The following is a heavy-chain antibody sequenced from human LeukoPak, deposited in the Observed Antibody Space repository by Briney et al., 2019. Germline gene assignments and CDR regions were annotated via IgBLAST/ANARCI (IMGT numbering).Heavy chain of an antibody. Sequence: ASVKVSCKASGYTFTSYDINWARQATGQGLEWMGWMNPNSGNTGYAQKFQGRVTMTRNTSISTAYMELSSLRSEDTAVYYCARGGSLVADDAFDIWGQGTMVTVSS. CDR2: MNPNSGNT. J-gene: IGHJ3*02. V-gene: IGHV1-8*01. D-gene: IGHD5-12*01. CDR1: GYTFTSYD. CDR3: ARGGSLVADDAFDI.